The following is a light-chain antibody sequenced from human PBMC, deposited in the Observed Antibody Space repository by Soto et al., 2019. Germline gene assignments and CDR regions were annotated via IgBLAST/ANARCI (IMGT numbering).Light chain of an antibody. CDR3: QSYGDNNQV. J-gene: IGLJ3*02. CDR2: EDN. CDR1: SGSIASNY. Sequence: NFMLTQPHSMSESPGKTVTISCTGSSGSIASNYVQWFQQRPGSAPTTVIYEDNKRPSGVPDRFSGSIDSSSNSASLTISGLKTEDEADYYCQSYGDNNQVFGGGTKLTVL. V-gene: IGLV6-57*02.